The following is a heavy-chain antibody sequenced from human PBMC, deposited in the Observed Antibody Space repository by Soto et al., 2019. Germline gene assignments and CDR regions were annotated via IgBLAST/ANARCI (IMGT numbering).Heavy chain of an antibody. CDR2: INHSGST. Sequence: PSETLSLTCAVYGGSFSGYYWSWIRQPPGKGLEWIGEINHSGSTNYNPSLKSRVTISVDTSKNQFSLKLSSVTAADTAVYYCARGKDYGDYGDLYYWGQGTLVTVSS. CDR3: ARGKDYGDYGDLYY. CDR1: GGSFSGYY. J-gene: IGHJ4*02. D-gene: IGHD4-17*01. V-gene: IGHV4-34*01.